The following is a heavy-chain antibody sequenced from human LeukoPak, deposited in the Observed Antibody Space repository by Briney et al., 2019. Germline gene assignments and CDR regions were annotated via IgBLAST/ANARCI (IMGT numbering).Heavy chain of an antibody. CDR2: ISYDGSNK. CDR1: GFTFSSYG. D-gene: IGHD6-19*01. J-gene: IGHJ4*02. Sequence: PGRSLRLSCAASGFTFSSYGMHWVRQAPGKGLEWVAVISYDGSNKYYADSVKGRFTISRDNSKNTLYLQMNSLRAEDTAVYYCARGLYSSGWALFDYWGQGTLVTVSS. V-gene: IGHV3-30*03. CDR3: ARGLYSSGWALFDY.